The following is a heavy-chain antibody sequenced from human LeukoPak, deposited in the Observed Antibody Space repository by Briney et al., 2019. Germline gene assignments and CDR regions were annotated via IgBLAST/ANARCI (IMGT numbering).Heavy chain of an antibody. V-gene: IGHV3-7*01. J-gene: IGHJ4*02. CDR1: GFTFGTYW. CDR2: IRPDAGEK. D-gene: IGHD3-10*01. CDR3: ARSGPSDY. Sequence: TGGSLRLSCAASGFTFGTYWMTWVRQAPGKGLEWVANIRPDAGEKNYADSVKGRFTISRDNTRNSLYLQVNSLRVEDTASYYCARSGPSDYWGQGTLVTVSS.